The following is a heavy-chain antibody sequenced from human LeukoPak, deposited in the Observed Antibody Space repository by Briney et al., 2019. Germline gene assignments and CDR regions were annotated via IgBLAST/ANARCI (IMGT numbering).Heavy chain of an antibody. V-gene: IGHV1-2*02. CDR1: GYRFTVYY. CDR3: ATLYGDYVISDY. J-gene: IGHJ4*02. Sequence: ASVKVSCKASGYRFTVYYMHWVRRAPGKGVEWMGWINPNSGGTHYAQKFLGRVTMTRDTSINTAYLELSRLTSDDTALYYCATLYGDYVISDYWGQGTLVTVSS. CDR2: INPNSGGT. D-gene: IGHD4-17*01.